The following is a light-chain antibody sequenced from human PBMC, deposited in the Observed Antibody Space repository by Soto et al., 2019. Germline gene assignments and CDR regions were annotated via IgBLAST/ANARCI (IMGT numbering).Light chain of an antibody. V-gene: IGKV1-5*01. J-gene: IGKJ2*01. Sequence: DIQMTQSPSTLSAFVGDRVTITCRASQSVSSSLAWYQQKPGQAPKLLIYDASTLESGVPSRFSGSGYGTEFTLTINSLQPGDFATYYCQQYESFSPYTFGQGTRLEI. CDR2: DAS. CDR3: QQYESFSPYT. CDR1: QSVSSS.